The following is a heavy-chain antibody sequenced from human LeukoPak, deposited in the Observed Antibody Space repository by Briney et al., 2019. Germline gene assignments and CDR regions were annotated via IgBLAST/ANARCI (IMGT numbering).Heavy chain of an antibody. J-gene: IGHJ4*02. CDR3: TKYASSGWYFDY. V-gene: IGHV3-49*04. CDR1: GFTFGDYA. CDR2: IRNKAYGGTT. Sequence: GGSLRLFCTASGFTFGDYAMSWVRQAPGKGLEWVGFIRNKAYGGTTDYAASVKGRFTISRDDSKSIAYLQVNSLKTDDTAVYYCTKYASSGWYFDYWGQGTLVTVSS. D-gene: IGHD6-25*01.